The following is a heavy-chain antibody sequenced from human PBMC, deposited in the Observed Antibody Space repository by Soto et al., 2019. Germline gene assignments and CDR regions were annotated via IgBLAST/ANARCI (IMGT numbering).Heavy chain of an antibody. CDR1: GFTFDDYA. CDR3: AKDIEGEPDAFDI. V-gene: IGHV3-9*01. Sequence: EVQLVESGGGLVQPGRSLRLSCAASGFTFDDYAMHWVRQAPGKGLEWVSGISWNSGSIGYADSVKGRFTISRDNAKNYLYLQMNSLRAEDTALYYCAKDIEGEPDAFDIWGQGTMVTVSS. D-gene: IGHD1-1*01. CDR2: ISWNSGSI. J-gene: IGHJ3*02.